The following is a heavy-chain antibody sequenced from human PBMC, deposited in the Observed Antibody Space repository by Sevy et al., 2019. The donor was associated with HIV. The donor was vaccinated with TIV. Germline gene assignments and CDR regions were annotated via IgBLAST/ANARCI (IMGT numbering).Heavy chain of an antibody. CDR2: FKSNTDGVTK. CDR1: GVTFNSAW. D-gene: IGHD3-22*01. V-gene: IGHV3-15*01. Sequence: GGSLRLSCAASGVTFNSAWMSWVRQAPGKGLEWVGRFKSNTDGVTKDYAAAVKGRFTISRDDSKNTLYLQMNSLKTQDTAMYYCTTMDSYYDSSGQLYYFDYWGQGTLVTVSS. J-gene: IGHJ4*02. CDR3: TTMDSYYDSSGQLYYFDY.